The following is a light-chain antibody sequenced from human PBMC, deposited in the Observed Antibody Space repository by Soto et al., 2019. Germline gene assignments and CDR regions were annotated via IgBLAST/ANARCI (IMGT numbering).Light chain of an antibody. Sequence: EIVLTQSPATLSLSPGERATLSCRASQSVRSYLAWSQQKPGQAPRLLIYDASNRATGIPARFSGSGSGTDFTRTISSLEPEDFAFYYCQQRSKWPLYTLGQGTKLEIK. CDR3: QQRSKWPLYT. CDR2: DAS. CDR1: QSVRSY. V-gene: IGKV3-11*01. J-gene: IGKJ2*01.